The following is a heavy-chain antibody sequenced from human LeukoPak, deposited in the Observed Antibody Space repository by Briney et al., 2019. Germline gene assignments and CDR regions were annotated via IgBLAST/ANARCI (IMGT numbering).Heavy chain of an antibody. CDR1: GYTFTGYY. J-gene: IGHJ4*02. CDR2: INPNSGGT. D-gene: IGHD3-10*01. CDR3: ARDLVSYYYGSGSYFYFDY. Sequence: ASVKVSCKASGYTFTGYYMHWVRQAPGQGLEWMGWINPNSGGTNYAQKFQGRVTMTRDTSISTAYMELSRLRSDDTAVYYCARDLVSYYYGSGSYFYFDYWGQGTLVTVAS. V-gene: IGHV1-2*02.